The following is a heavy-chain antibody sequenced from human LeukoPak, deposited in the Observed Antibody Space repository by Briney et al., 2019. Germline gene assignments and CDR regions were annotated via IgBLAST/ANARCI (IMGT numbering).Heavy chain of an antibody. CDR1: GFTFSSYG. CDR3: AKEVFGSAPPRPGYAFDI. D-gene: IGHD1-14*01. CDR2: ISGSGGST. V-gene: IGHV3-23*01. J-gene: IGHJ3*02. Sequence: GGSLRLSCAASGFTFSSYGMSWVRQAPGKGLEWVSAISGSGGSTYYADSVKGRFTISRDNSKNTLYLQMNSLRAEDTAVYYCAKEVFGSAPPRPGYAFDIWGQGTMVTVSS.